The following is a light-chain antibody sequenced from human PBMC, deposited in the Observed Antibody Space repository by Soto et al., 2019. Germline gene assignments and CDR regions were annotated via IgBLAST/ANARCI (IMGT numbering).Light chain of an antibody. Sequence: QSALTQPASVSGSPGQSITISCTGTSSDVGGYNYVSWYQQHPGKAPKLIIYEVSNRPSGVADRFSGSKSGDTASLTISGLQAEDEADYLCCSHSGFTTPYVFASGTMLTVL. J-gene: IGLJ1*01. CDR3: CSHSGFTTPYV. V-gene: IGLV2-14*01. CDR1: SSDVGGYNY. CDR2: EVS.